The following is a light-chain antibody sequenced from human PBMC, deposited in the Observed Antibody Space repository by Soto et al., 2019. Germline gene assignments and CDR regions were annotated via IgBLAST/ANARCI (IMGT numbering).Light chain of an antibody. CDR3: QHYSSQT. J-gene: IGKJ1*01. V-gene: IGKV3-15*01. CDR2: DTS. CDR1: QGIGDT. Sequence: EIIMTQSPATLSVSPGEGVTLSCRASQGIGDTLAWYQHKPGQTPRLLIYDTSARATGVPSRFSGSGSGTEFTLTISRLEPEDSAVYFCQHYSSQTFGQGTKVDIK.